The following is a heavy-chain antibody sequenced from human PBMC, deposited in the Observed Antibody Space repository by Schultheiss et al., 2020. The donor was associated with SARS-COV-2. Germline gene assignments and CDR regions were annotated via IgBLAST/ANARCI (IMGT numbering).Heavy chain of an antibody. CDR1: GFTFSSYG. J-gene: IGHJ4*02. CDR3: AKVGDAYYDSSGSQDFDY. D-gene: IGHD3-22*01. Sequence: GESLKISCAASGFTFSSYGMHWVRQAPGKGLEWVAVISYDGSNKYYADSVKGRFTISRDNSKNTLYLQMNSLRAEDTAVYYCAKVGDAYYDSSGSQDFDYWGQGTLVTVSS. V-gene: IGHV3-30*18. CDR2: ISYDGSNK.